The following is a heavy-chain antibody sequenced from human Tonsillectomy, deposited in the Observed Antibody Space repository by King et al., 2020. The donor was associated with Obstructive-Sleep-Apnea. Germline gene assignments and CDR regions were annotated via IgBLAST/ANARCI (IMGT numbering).Heavy chain of an antibody. CDR1: GFTFSSYA. CDR2: VSGSGGST. Sequence: VQLVESGGGLVQPGGSLRLSCAVSGFTFSSYAMSWVRQAPGKGLEWVSSVSGSGGSTYYSGSVKVRFTISRDNSKNILYLQMNSLRAEDTALYYCAKEYRLILSGYTYGPSVDYWGQGTLVTVSS. V-gene: IGHV3-23*04. D-gene: IGHD5-18*01. CDR3: AKEYRLILSGYTYGPSVDY. J-gene: IGHJ4*02.